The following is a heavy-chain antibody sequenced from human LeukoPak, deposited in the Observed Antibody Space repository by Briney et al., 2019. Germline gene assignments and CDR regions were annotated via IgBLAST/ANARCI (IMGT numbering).Heavy chain of an antibody. V-gene: IGHV3-7*01. Sequence: GGSLRLSCATSGFTFTSYWMSWVRQAPGKGLEWVANIRQDGGEKYYVDSVKGRFTISRDNTRNSLYLQMNSLRVEDTAMYYCTRSNYYDYGGAFDIWGQGTMVTVSS. CDR2: IRQDGGEK. J-gene: IGHJ3*02. D-gene: IGHD4/OR15-4a*01. CDR1: GFTFTSYW. CDR3: TRSNYYDYGGAFDI.